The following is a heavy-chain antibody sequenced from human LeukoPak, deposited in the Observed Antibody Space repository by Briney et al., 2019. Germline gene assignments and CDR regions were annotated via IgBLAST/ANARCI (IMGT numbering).Heavy chain of an antibody. D-gene: IGHD2/OR15-2a*01. CDR2: IYYSGST. J-gene: IGHJ4*02. CDR3: ARKGGGYGYYQIDY. V-gene: IGHV4-30-4*08. Sequence: SETLSLTCTVSGGSTISGSYYWSWIRQPPGKGLEWIGYIYYSGSTYYNPSLKSRVTISVDTSKNQFSLKLSPVTAADTAVYYCARKGGGYGYYQIDYWGQGTLVTVSS. CDR1: GGSTISGSYY.